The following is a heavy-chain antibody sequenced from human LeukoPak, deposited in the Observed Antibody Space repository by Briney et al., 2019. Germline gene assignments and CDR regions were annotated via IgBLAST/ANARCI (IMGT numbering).Heavy chain of an antibody. D-gene: IGHD3-22*01. V-gene: IGHV3-23*01. Sequence: GGSLRLSCAASEFSVGSNYMTWVRQAAGKGLEWVSAIGGSGTKTFYAESVKGRFTISRDNSNNILFLQMDSLRAEDTAMYYCAKTNYYDTTDDKPYTTHFDYWGQGALVTVSS. CDR1: EFSVGSNY. J-gene: IGHJ4*02. CDR2: IGGSGTKT. CDR3: AKTNYYDTTDDKPYTTHFDY.